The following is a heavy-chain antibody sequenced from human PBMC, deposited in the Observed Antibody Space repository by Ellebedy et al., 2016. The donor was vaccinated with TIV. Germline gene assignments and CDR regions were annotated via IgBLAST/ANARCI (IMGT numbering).Heavy chain of an antibody. J-gene: IGHJ4*02. CDR2: ISGYNDNT. D-gene: IGHD4-17*01. Sequence: AASVKVSCKASGYTFSNYNIVWVRQAPGQGLEWMGWISGYNDNTNNAQNFQGRVTLTADTSTSAAYMELESLTSEDTAVYYRAREGRTTVTGDFDYWGQGTLVTVSS. CDR3: AREGRTTVTGDFDY. CDR1: GYTFSNYN. V-gene: IGHV1-18*01.